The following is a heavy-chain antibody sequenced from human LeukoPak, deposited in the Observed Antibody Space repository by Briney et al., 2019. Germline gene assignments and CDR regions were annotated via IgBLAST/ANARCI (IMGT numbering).Heavy chain of an antibody. V-gene: IGHV5-51*01. CDR2: IYPGDSDT. D-gene: IGHD3-3*01. CDR1: GYSFISYW. CDR3: AIATYYDFWSGPPRDYYYGMDV. Sequence: GESLKISCRGSGYSFISYWVGWVRQMPGKGLEWMGIIYPGDSDTRYSPSFQGQVTISADKSISTAYLQWSSLKASDTAMYYCAIATYYDFWSGPPRDYYYGMDVWGQGTTVTVSS. J-gene: IGHJ6*02.